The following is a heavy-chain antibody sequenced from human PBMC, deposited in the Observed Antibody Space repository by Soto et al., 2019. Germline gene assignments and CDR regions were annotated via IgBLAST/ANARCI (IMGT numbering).Heavy chain of an antibody. CDR2: IYYSGST. J-gene: IGHJ4*02. CDR3: ARGGYYDSSEYYGY. Sequence: PSETLSLTCTVSGGSISSYYWSWIRQPPGKGLEWIGYIYYSGSTNYNPSLKSRVTISVDTSKNQFSLKLSSVTAADTAVYYCARGGYYDSSEYYGYWGQGTLVTVSS. CDR1: GGSISSYY. D-gene: IGHD3-22*01. V-gene: IGHV4-59*12.